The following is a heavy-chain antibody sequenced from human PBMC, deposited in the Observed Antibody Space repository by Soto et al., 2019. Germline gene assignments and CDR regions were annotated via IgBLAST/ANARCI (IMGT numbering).Heavy chain of an antibody. CDR2: IISSSSEI. D-gene: IGHD2-2*01. J-gene: IGHJ1*01. CDR1: GFTFSDYS. V-gene: IGHV3-48*01. CDR3: ARAECPSSYGFHH. Sequence: GGSLRLACAASGFTFSDYSVNWVRQAPGKGLEWVSYIISSSSEIYYADSVKGRFTISRDNAKNSAYLQMDSLRAEDTAVYYCARAECPSSYGFHHWGQGTLVTVSS.